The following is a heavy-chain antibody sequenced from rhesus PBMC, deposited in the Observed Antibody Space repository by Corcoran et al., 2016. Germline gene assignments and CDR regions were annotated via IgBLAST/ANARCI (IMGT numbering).Heavy chain of an antibody. Sequence: QVQLQESGPGLVKPSETLSLTCGVSGASISTSWWTWIRQPPGKGLEWIGEINGDGGVTYSTPSRKRRVTISKAASADQFSLKRKSVTAADTAMYYCARDVAAAGQWYFDYWGQGVLVTVSS. CDR2: INGDGGVT. CDR1: GASISTSW. V-gene: IGHV4-80*01. CDR3: ARDVAAAGQWYFDY. D-gene: IGHD6-37*01. J-gene: IGHJ4*01.